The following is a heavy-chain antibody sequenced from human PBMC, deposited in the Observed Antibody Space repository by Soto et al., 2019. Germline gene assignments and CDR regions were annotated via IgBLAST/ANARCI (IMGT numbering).Heavy chain of an antibody. CDR3: ARDLGYCRSGTCSREWFDP. J-gene: IGHJ5*02. Sequence: QVQLVQSGAEVKKPGASVKVSCKASGYTFTTHGISWVRQAPGQGLEWMGWVSGDNGHTNYAQSLQGRVTKTTDTSTNTAYMEMRSLRSDDTAVYYCARDLGYCRSGTCSREWFDPWGQGTLVTVSS. V-gene: IGHV1-18*01. CDR2: VSGDNGHT. CDR1: GYTFTTHG. D-gene: IGHD2-15*01.